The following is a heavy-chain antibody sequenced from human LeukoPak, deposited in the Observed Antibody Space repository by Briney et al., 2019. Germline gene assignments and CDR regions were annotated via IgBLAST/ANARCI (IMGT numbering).Heavy chain of an antibody. J-gene: IGHJ6*02. V-gene: IGHV1-69*13. CDR2: IIPIFGTA. D-gene: IGHD4-17*01. CDR3: ARPYGDYENYYYYGMDV. Sequence: SVKVSCKASGGTFSSYAISWVRQAPGQGLEWMGGIIPIFGTANYAQKFQGRVTITADESTSTAYMELSSLRSEDTAVYYCARPYGDYENYYYYGMDVCGQGTTVTVSS. CDR1: GGTFSSYA.